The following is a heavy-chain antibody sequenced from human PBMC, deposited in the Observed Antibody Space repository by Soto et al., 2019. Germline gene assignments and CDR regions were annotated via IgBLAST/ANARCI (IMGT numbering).Heavy chain of an antibody. J-gene: IGHJ5*02. CDR3: ANWATMVRGVISYWFDP. CDR1: GGTFSSYA. CDR2: IIPIFGTA. D-gene: IGHD3-10*01. V-gene: IGHV1-69*13. Sequence: SVKVSCKASGGTFSSYAISWVRQAPGQGLEWMGGIIPIFGTANYAQKFQGRVTITADESTSTAYMELSSLRSEDTAVYYCANWATMVRGVISYWFDPWGQGTLVTVSS.